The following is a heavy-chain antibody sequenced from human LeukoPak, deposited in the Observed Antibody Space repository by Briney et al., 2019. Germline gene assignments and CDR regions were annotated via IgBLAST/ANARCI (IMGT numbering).Heavy chain of an antibody. CDR3: ARDYGYSYGPNYYYYGMDV. V-gene: IGHV1-69*13. D-gene: IGHD5-18*01. Sequence: ASVKVSCKASGGTFSSYAISWVRQAPGQGLEWMGGIIPIFGTANYAQKFQGRVTITADESTSTAYMELSSLRSEDTAVYYCARDYGYSYGPNYYYYGMDVWGQGTTVTVSS. CDR1: GGTFSSYA. J-gene: IGHJ6*02. CDR2: IIPIFGTA.